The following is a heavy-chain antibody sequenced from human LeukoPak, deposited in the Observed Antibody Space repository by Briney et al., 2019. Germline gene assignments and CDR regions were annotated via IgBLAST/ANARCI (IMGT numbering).Heavy chain of an antibody. J-gene: IGHJ4*02. V-gene: IGHV1-69*01. CDR2: IIPIFGTA. D-gene: IGHD2-2*01. CDR1: GGTFSSYA. CDR3: ARAYCSSTSCYQRYFDY. Sequence: SVKASCKASGGTFSSYAISWVRQAPGQGLEWMGGIIPIFGTANYAQKFQGRVTITADESTSTAYMELSSLRSEDTAVYYCARAYCSSTSCYQRYFDYWGQGTLVTVSS.